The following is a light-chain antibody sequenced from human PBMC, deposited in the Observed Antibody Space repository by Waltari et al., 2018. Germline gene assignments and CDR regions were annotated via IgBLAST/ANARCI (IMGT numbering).Light chain of an antibody. CDR2: AAS. CDR1: PSVGRT. V-gene: IGKV3-20*01. CDR3: QHYVRLPAT. J-gene: IGKJ1*01. Sequence: EIVLTPSPGTLSLSPGERATLSCRASPSVGRTLAWYQQKPGQAPRLLIYAASNRATGIPDRFSGSGSGTDFSLTISRLEPEDFAVYYCQHYVRLPATFGQGTKVVIK.